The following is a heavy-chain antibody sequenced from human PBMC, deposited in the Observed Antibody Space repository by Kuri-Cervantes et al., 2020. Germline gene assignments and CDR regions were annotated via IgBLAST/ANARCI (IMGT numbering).Heavy chain of an antibody. Sequence: GGSLRLPCAASGFTFSSYAMHWVRQAPGKGLEWVAVISYDGSNKYYADSVKGRFTISRDNAKNSLYLQMNSLRAEDTAVYYCATKYYDFWSGWENYYYGMDVWGQGTTVTVSS. CDR1: GFTFSSYA. CDR2: ISYDGSNK. J-gene: IGHJ6*02. V-gene: IGHV3-30-3*01. CDR3: ATKYYDFWSGWENYYYGMDV. D-gene: IGHD3-3*01.